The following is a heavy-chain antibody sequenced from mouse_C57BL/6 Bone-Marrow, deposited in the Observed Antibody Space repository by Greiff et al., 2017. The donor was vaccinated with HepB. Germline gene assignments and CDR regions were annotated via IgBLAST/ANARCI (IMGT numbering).Heavy chain of an antibody. Sequence: VQLQQSGPVLVKPGASVKMSCKASGYTFTDYYMNWVKQSHGKSLEWIGVINPYNGGTSYNQKFKGKATLTVDKSSSTAYMELNSLTSEDSAVYYCAREGVYYYGSSYVKWYFDVWGTGTTVTVSS. J-gene: IGHJ1*03. CDR1: GYTFTDYY. D-gene: IGHD1-1*01. CDR2: INPYNGGT. V-gene: IGHV1-19*01. CDR3: AREGVYYYGSSYVKWYFDV.